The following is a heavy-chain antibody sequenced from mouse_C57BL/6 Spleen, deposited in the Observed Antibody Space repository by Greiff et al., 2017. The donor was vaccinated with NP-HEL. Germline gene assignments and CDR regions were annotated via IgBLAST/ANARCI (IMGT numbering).Heavy chain of an antibody. CDR1: GFTFSDYG. Sequence: EVQLVESGGGLVKPGGSLKLSCAASGFTFSDYGMHWVRQAPEKGLEWVAYISSGSSTIYYADTVKGRFTIARDNAKNTLFLQMTSLRSEDTAMYYCARTIYDGYGYFDYWGQGTTLTVSS. V-gene: IGHV5-17*01. J-gene: IGHJ2*01. D-gene: IGHD2-3*01. CDR2: ISSGSSTI. CDR3: ARTIYDGYGYFDY.